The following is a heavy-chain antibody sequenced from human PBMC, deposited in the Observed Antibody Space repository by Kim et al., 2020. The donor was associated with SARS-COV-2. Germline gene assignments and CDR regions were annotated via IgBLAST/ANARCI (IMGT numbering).Heavy chain of an antibody. Sequence: REYAASVGSRITIKADTSKNHFSMQLRSVTPEDTAVYYCAREGFGEYGYWGQGTLVTVSS. J-gene: IGHJ4*02. CDR3: AREGFGEYGY. V-gene: IGHV6-1*01. D-gene: IGHD3-10*01. CDR2: R.